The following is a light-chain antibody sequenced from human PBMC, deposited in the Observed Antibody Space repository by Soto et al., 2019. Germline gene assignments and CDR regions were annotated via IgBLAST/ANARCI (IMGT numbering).Light chain of an antibody. CDR3: QQYYSYPIT. CDR2: AAS. Sequence: AIRMTHSPSAFSVSTXWRVTLTCRASQGISSYLAWYQQKPGKAPTLLIYAASTLQSGVPSRFSGSGSGTDFTLTISCLQSEDFATYYCQQYYSYPITFGQGTRLEI. J-gene: IGKJ5*01. V-gene: IGKV1-8*01. CDR1: QGISSY.